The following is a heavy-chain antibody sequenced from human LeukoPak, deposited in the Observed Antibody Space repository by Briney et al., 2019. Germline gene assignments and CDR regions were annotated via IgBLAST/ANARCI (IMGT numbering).Heavy chain of an antibody. CDR2: ISWNSANI. J-gene: IGHJ4*01. D-gene: IGHD2-15*01. CDR1: GFTFDDYA. V-gene: IGHV3-9*01. CDR3: AKDPSFNGSPASFDY. Sequence: PGGSLRLSCAASGFTFDDYAMHWVRQPPGKGLEWVSSISWNSANIDYADSVKGRFTISRDNAKNSLYLQMNSLRVDDTALYFCAKDPSFNGSPASFDYWGRGTLVTVSS.